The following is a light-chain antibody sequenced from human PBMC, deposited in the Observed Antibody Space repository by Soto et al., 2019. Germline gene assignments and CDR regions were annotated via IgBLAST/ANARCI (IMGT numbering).Light chain of an antibody. CDR1: QTVSSK. CDR3: QQYDSWPYT. CDR2: GAS. J-gene: IGKJ2*01. Sequence: EILMTQSPGTLSVFPGERSTLSCRAIQTVSSKLAWYQQKPGQAPRLLIYGASTRSTGVPATFSGSGSGTEFTLTISSLQSEDLAVYYCQQYDSWPYTFGQGTKVDIK. V-gene: IGKV3-15*01.